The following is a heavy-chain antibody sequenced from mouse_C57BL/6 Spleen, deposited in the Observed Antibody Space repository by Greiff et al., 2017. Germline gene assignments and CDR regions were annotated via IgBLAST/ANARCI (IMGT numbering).Heavy chain of an antibody. CDR2: IDPEDGDT. D-gene: IGHD4-1*01. Sequence: VQLKQSGAELVRPGASVKLSCTASGFTIKDYKMHWVKQRPEQGLEWIGRIDPEDGDTEYAPKFQGKDTMTADTSSNTAYLQLSSLTSEDTAVYYCTTDGTGYWGQGTTLTVSS. CDR1: GFTIKDYK. CDR3: TTDGTGY. V-gene: IGHV14-1*01. J-gene: IGHJ2*01.